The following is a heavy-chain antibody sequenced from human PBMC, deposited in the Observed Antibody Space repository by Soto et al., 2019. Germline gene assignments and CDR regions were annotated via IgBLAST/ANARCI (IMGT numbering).Heavy chain of an antibody. V-gene: IGHV1-46*03. Sequence: ASVKVSCKASGYTFTSYYMHWVRQAPGQGLEWMGIINPSGGSTSYAQKFQGRVTMTRDTSTSTVYMELSSLRSEDPAFYYCARVYCSGGSCYSIGYWGQGTLVTVSS. CDR2: INPSGGST. CDR1: GYTFTSYY. J-gene: IGHJ4*02. D-gene: IGHD2-15*01. CDR3: ARVYCSGGSCYSIGY.